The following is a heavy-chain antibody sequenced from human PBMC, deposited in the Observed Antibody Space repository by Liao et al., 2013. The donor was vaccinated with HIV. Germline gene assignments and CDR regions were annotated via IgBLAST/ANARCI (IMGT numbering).Heavy chain of an antibody. D-gene: IGHD3-3*01. CDR3: ARVDQYYDYWRGYENWFDP. J-gene: IGHJ5*02. CDR2: IYYSGGT. CDR1: GGSISRSSYY. V-gene: IGHV4-39*07. Sequence: QLQLQESGPGLVKPSETLSLTCTVSGGSISRSSYYWGWIRQPPGKGLEWIGSIYYSGGTYYNPSLKSRVTISVDTSKNQFSLKLSSVTAADTAVYYCARVDQYYDYWRGYENWFDPWGQGTLVTVSS.